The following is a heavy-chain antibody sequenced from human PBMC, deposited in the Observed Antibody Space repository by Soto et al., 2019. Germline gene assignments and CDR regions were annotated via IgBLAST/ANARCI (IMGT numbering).Heavy chain of an antibody. Sequence: GGSLRLSCAASGFTFSSYAMSWVRQAPGKGLEWVSAISGSGGSTYYADSVKGRFTISRDNSKNTLYLQMNSLRAEDTAVYYCAKDTSGSYYAEGPEYFQHWGQGTRGTVAS. D-gene: IGHD1-26*01. CDR3: AKDTSGSYYAEGPEYFQH. CDR1: GFTFSSYA. CDR2: ISGSGGST. J-gene: IGHJ1*01. V-gene: IGHV3-23*01.